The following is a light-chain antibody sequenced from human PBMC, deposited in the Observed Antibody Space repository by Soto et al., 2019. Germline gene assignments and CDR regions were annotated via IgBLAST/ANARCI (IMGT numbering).Light chain of an antibody. CDR2: DAS. CDR1: QDISNY. V-gene: IGKV1-33*01. J-gene: IGKJ1*01. Sequence: DIQMTQSPSSLSASVGDVVTITCQSSQDISNYFNWYQQKPGKAPKLLIYDASNLETGVPSRFSGSGSGTDFTFTISSLQPEDIATYYCQQYDNLPTFGQGTKVDI. CDR3: QQYDNLPT.